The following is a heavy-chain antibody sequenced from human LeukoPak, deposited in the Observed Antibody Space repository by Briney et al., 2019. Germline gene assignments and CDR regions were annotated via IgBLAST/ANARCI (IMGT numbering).Heavy chain of an antibody. CDR3: ARWGTGSGWYGGYYFDY. V-gene: IGHV1-18*01. Sequence: GASVKVSCKASGYTFTSYGISWVRQAPGQGLEWMGWISAYNGNTNYAQKLQGRVTITRDTSASTAYMELSSLRSEDTAVYYCARWGTGSGWYGGYYFDYWGQGTLVTVSS. J-gene: IGHJ4*02. D-gene: IGHD6-19*01. CDR2: ISAYNGNT. CDR1: GYTFTSYG.